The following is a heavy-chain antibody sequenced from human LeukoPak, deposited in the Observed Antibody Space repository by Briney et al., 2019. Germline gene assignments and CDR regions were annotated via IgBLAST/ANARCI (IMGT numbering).Heavy chain of an antibody. D-gene: IGHD3-9*01. Sequence: SSETLSLTCTVSGGSVSSGSYYWSWLRQPPGKGLEWIGYIYYSGSTNYNPSLKSRVTISVDTSKNQFSLKLSSVTAADTAVYYCARSVAPDFDWYRVYFDYWGQGTLVTVSS. V-gene: IGHV4-61*01. CDR3: ARSVAPDFDWYRVYFDY. J-gene: IGHJ4*02. CDR2: IYYSGST. CDR1: GGSVSSGSYY.